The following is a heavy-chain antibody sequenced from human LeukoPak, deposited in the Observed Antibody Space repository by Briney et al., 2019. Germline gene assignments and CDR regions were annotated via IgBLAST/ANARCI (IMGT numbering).Heavy chain of an antibody. CDR2: INHSGST. Sequence: SETVPLTCAVYGGSFSGYYWSWIRQPPGKGLEWIGEINHSGSTNYNPSLKSRVTISVDTSKNQFSLKLSSVTAADTAVYYCARKQNWNYVLWFDPWGQGTLVTVSS. J-gene: IGHJ5*02. D-gene: IGHD1-7*01. CDR1: GGSFSGYY. V-gene: IGHV4-34*01. CDR3: ARKQNWNYVLWFDP.